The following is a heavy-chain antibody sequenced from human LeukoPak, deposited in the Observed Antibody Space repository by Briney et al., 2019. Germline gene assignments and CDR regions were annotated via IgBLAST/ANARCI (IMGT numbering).Heavy chain of an antibody. V-gene: IGHV1-18*01. CDR3: ARMGETVTPDLLDY. CDR1: GYTFTSYG. Sequence: ASVKVTCKASGYTFTSYGISWVRQAPGQGLEWVGWISAYNGNTNYAQKLQGRVTMTTDTSTSTAYMELRSLRSDDTAVYYCARMGETVTPDLLDYWGQGTLVTVSS. CDR2: ISAYNGNT. J-gene: IGHJ4*02. D-gene: IGHD4-17*01.